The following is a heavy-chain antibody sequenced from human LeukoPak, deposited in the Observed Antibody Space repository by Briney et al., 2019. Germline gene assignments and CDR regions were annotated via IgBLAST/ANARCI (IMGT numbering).Heavy chain of an antibody. CDR3: ARARGGTPLNY. Sequence: GGSLRLSCAASGFTFSSYWMHWVRQAPGKGLVWVSRINSDGSSTSYADSVKGRFTISRDNAKNTLYLQMNSLRAEDTAVYYCARARGGTPLNYWGQGTLVTVSS. V-gene: IGHV3-74*01. CDR1: GFTFSSYW. CDR2: INSDGSST. J-gene: IGHJ4*02.